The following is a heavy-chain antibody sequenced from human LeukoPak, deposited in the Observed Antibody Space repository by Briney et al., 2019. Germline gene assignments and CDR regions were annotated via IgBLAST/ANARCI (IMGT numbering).Heavy chain of an antibody. D-gene: IGHD4-23*01. Sequence: SETLSLTCAVNGGSFSGYYWSWIRQSPGKGLEWIGEINHSGSTNYNPSLKSRVTISVDTSKNQFPLKLRSVTAADTAVFYCARDNSVEDTAWWFDPWGQGTLVTVSS. CDR2: INHSGST. CDR3: ARDNSVEDTAWWFDP. CDR1: GGSFSGYY. J-gene: IGHJ5*02. V-gene: IGHV4-34*01.